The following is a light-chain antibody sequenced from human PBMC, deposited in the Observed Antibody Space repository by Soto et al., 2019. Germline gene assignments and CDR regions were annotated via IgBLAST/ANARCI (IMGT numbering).Light chain of an antibody. J-gene: IGKJ4*01. Sequence: DIQMTQSPSSLSASVGDRVTITCRASQGISNSLAWYQQKPGKVPKVLIYAASTLQSGVPARFSGSGSGTDLSLTISSRQPEDVVTYYCQKYYSAPLTFGGGTKVEI. CDR2: AAS. CDR1: QGISNS. V-gene: IGKV1-27*01. CDR3: QKYYSAPLT.